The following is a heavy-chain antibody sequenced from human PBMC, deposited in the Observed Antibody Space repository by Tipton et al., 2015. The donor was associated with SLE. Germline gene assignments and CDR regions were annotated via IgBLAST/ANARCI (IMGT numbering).Heavy chain of an antibody. V-gene: IGHV3-30-3*01. CDR3: AKVGGVYSSSIAFDI. Sequence: SLRLSCAASGFTFSSYAMSWVRQAPGKGLEWVAVISYDGSNKYYADSVKGRFTISRDNSKNTLYLQMNSLRAEDTAVYYCAKVGGVYSSSIAFDIWGQGTMVTVSS. D-gene: IGHD6-6*01. J-gene: IGHJ3*02. CDR1: GFTFSSYA. CDR2: ISYDGSNK.